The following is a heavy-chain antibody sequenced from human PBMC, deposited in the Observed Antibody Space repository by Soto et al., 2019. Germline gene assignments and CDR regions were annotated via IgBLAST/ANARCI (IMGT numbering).Heavy chain of an antibody. J-gene: IGHJ4*02. V-gene: IGHV4-30-2*01. Sequence: SETLSLTCAVSCGSISSGGYSWSWIRQPPGKGLEWIGYIYHSGSTYYNPSPKSRVTISVDRSKNQFSLKLSSVTAADTAVYYCARENNVLPGGYFDYWGQGTLVTVSS. CDR3: ARENNVLPGGYFDY. CDR1: CGSISSGGYS. CDR2: IYHSGST. D-gene: IGHD3-10*01.